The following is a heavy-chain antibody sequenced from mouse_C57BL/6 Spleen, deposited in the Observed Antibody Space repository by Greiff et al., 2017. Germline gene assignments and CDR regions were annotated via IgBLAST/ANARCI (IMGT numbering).Heavy chain of an antibody. J-gene: IGHJ4*01. D-gene: IGHD4-1*01. CDR2: ISSGSSTI. CDR3: AKGASPNCPMDY. Sequence: EVKLEESGGGLVKPGGSLKLSCAASGFTFSDYGMHWVRQAPEKGLEWVAYISSGSSTIYYADTVKGRFTISRDNAKNTLFLQMTSLRSEDTAMYYCAKGASPNCPMDYWGQGTSVTVSS. V-gene: IGHV5-17*01. CDR1: GFTFSDYG.